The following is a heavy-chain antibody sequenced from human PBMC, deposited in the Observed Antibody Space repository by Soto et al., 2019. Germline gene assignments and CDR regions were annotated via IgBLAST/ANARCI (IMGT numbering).Heavy chain of an antibody. CDR1: GFTFSKAW. CDR3: TAAYSYSSSLDFDQ. CDR2: IKSKADGGTI. V-gene: IGHV3-15*01. D-gene: IGHD6-19*01. Sequence: EVQLVESGGGLVKPGGSLRLSCAASGFTFSKAWMTWVRQAPGKGLEWIGRIKSKADGGTIDYAAPVKGRFSISSDDSEDSLYLQMNSLKTEDTAVYSCTAAYSYSSSLDFDQWGQGDLVTVCS. J-gene: IGHJ4*02.